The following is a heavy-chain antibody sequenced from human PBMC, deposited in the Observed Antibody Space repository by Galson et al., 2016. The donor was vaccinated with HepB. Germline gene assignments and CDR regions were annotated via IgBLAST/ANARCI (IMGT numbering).Heavy chain of an antibody. D-gene: IGHD5-18*01. Sequence: SLRLSCAASGFTFSSYGMHWVRQAPGKGLEWVAVIWYDGSNKYYADSVKGRLTISRDNSKNPLYLQMNSLRAEDTAVYYCARDGDVDTAMVTPELGYWGQGTLVTVSS. CDR2: IWYDGSNK. V-gene: IGHV3-33*01. CDR1: GFTFSSYG. J-gene: IGHJ4*02. CDR3: ARDGDVDTAMVTPELGY.